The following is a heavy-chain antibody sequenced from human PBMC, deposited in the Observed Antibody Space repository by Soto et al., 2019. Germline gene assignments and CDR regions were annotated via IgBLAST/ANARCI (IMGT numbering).Heavy chain of an antibody. CDR2: ISGSGGST. V-gene: IGHV3-23*01. D-gene: IGHD4-17*01. Sequence: EVQLLESVGGLVQPGGSLRLSCAASGFTFSSYAMSWVRQAPGKGLEWVSAISGSGGSTYYADSVKGRFTISRDNSKNTLYLQMNRLRAEDTAVYYCASSWAVTTPRGGYYYGMDVWGQGTTVTVSS. J-gene: IGHJ6*02. CDR3: ASSWAVTTPRGGYYYGMDV. CDR1: GFTFSSYA.